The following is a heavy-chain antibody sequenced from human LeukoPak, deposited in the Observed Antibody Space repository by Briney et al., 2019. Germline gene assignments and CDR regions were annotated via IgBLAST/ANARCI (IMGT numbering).Heavy chain of an antibody. CDR2: IYSGGST. Sequence: GGSLRLSCAASGFTFSSYDMHWVRQGPGKGLEWVSVIYSGGSTYYADSVKGRFTISRDESKNTLYLQMNSLRAEDTAVYYCARDSPYVWGQGTLVTVSS. CDR1: GFTFSSYD. V-gene: IGHV3-66*01. D-gene: IGHD3-16*01. CDR3: ARDSPYV. J-gene: IGHJ4*02.